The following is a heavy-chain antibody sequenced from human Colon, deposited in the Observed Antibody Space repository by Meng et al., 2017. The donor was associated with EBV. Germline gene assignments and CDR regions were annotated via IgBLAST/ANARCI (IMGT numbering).Heavy chain of an antibody. CDR3: ARRFEGYSPDK. D-gene: IGHD3-22*01. CDR2: VYYLGNT. J-gene: IGHJ1*01. V-gene: IGHV4-39*07. Sequence: QSTGSGQGLVNHSGTLSLPCTVAGNPIRKSCSPWAWIPRPPGKGLEWIGSVYYLGNTYYNPSFKSRLTISIDTSKNQFSLRLRSVTAADTAVYYCARRFEGYSPDKWGQGTLVTVSS. CDR1: GNPIRKSCSP.